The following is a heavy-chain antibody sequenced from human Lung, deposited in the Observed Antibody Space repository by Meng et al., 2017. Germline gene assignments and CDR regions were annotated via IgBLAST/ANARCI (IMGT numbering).Heavy chain of an antibody. CDR2: INHSGST. Sequence: QVTLQQGGAGLLKPSEPPSLTCVGSGGSFSDYYWSRIRQPPGKGLEWIGEINHSGSTTYNPSLESRATISVDTSQNNLSLKLSSVTAADSAVYYCARGPTTMAHDFDYWGQGTLVTVSS. V-gene: IGHV4-34*01. CDR1: GGSFSDYY. CDR3: ARGPTTMAHDFDY. J-gene: IGHJ4*02. D-gene: IGHD4-11*01.